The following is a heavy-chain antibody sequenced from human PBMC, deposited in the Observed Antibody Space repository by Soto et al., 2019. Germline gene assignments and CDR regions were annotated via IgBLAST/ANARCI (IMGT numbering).Heavy chain of an antibody. Sequence: EVQLVESGGGLVQPGGSLRLSCAASGFTFSSYWMHWVRQAPGKGLVWVSRINSDGSSTSYADSVKGRFTISRDNAKNTLYLQRNSLRAEDTAVYYCARPETTVTTDGMDVWGQGTTVTVSS. CDR1: GFTFSSYW. CDR2: INSDGSST. D-gene: IGHD4-17*01. J-gene: IGHJ6*02. V-gene: IGHV3-74*01. CDR3: ARPETTVTTDGMDV.